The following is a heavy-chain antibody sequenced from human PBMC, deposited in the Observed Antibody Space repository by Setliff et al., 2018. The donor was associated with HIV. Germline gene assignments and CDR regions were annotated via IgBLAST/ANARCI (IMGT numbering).Heavy chain of an antibody. CDR1: GGSISSGSYY. D-gene: IGHD3-22*01. CDR2: IYTSGST. Sequence: PSETLSLTCTVSGGSISSGSYYWSWIRQPAGKGLEWIGQIYTSGSTNYNPSLESRLAMSVDMSKNHFSLKLRSVTAADTAVYYCARHGHFYDSSSSDAFDIWGHGTMVTVSS. V-gene: IGHV4-61*09. CDR3: ARHGHFYDSSSSDAFDI. J-gene: IGHJ3*02.